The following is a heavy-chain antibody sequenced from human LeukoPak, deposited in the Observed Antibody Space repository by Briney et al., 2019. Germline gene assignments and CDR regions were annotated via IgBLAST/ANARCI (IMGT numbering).Heavy chain of an antibody. Sequence: ASVKVSCKASGYTFTGYYMHWVRQAPGQGLEWMGWINPNSGGTNYAQKFQGRVTMTRDTSISTAYMELSRLRSDDMAVYYCARQLETTGGWFDPWGQGTLVTVSS. CDR1: GYTFTGYY. CDR3: ARQLETTGGWFDP. D-gene: IGHD1-1*01. J-gene: IGHJ5*02. CDR2: INPNSGGT. V-gene: IGHV1-2*02.